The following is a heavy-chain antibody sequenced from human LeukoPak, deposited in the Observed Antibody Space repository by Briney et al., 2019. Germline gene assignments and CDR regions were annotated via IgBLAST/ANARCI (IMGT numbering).Heavy chain of an antibody. D-gene: IGHD3-22*01. CDR1: GGSISGYY. J-gene: IGHJ4*02. CDR3: ARYDNSGSALEN. CDR2: IHYSGSS. V-gene: IGHV4-59*01. Sequence: SETLSLTCTVSGGSISGYYWGWIRQPPGKGLERIAYIHYSGSSKYSPSLKSRVTTSVDMPKNQFSLKLSSVTAADTAVYYCARYDNSGSALENWGQGTLVTVSS.